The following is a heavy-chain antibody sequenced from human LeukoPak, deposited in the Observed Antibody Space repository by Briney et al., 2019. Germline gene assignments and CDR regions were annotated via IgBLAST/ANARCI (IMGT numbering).Heavy chain of an antibody. D-gene: IGHD3-10*01. J-gene: IGHJ6*02. V-gene: IGHV3-48*03. CDR1: GFSFSSDE. Sequence: PGGSLRLSCAASGFSFSSDELNWVRQAPGKGLEWLPYISTSGRTTYYADSVKGRFTISRDNAKNSLYLQMSSLRAEDTAVYYCARDRTMVRGLANYFYGMDVWGQGTTVIVSS. CDR2: ISTSGRTT. CDR3: ARDRTMVRGLANYFYGMDV.